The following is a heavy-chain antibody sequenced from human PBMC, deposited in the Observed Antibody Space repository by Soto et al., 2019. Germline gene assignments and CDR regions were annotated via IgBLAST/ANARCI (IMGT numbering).Heavy chain of an antibody. CDR2: ISYDGSNQ. J-gene: IGHJ4*02. CDR3: ARDRYFDSYYFDY. CDR1: GFTFSSYA. D-gene: IGHD3-9*01. V-gene: IGHV3-30-3*01. Sequence: QEQLVESGGGVVQPGRSLRLSCAASGFTFSSYAMHWVRQAPGKGLEWVAVISYDGSNQYYAASVKGRFTISRDDSENTLYLQMNSLRAEDTAVYYCARDRYFDSYYFDYWGQGTLVTVSS.